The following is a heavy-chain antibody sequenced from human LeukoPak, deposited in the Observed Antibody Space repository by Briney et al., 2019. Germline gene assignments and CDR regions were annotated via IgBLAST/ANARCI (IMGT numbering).Heavy chain of an antibody. CDR2: IYYSGNT. Sequence: SETLSLTCTVSGVSISSSNSYWGWIRQPPGKGLEWIGSIYYSGNTYYNASLKSQVSISIDTSNNQFSLKLSSVTAADTAVYYCARAPRVPEGYYYMDVWGKGTTVTISS. CDR3: ARAPRVPEGYYYMDV. CDR1: GVSISSSNSY. V-gene: IGHV4-39*07. J-gene: IGHJ6*03.